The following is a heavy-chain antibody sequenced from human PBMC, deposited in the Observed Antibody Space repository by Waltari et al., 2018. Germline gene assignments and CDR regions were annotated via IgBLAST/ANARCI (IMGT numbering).Heavy chain of an antibody. J-gene: IGHJ5*02. V-gene: IGHV4-59*01. CDR1: GGSISSYY. CDR2: IYYSGST. Sequence: QVQLQESGPGLVKPSETLSLTCTVSGGSISSYYWSWIRQPPGKGLEWIGYIYYSGSTNYNPSLKSRVTISVDTSKNQFSLKLSSVTAADTAVYYCARGSAVAGPGNWFDPWGQGTLVTVSS. D-gene: IGHD6-19*01. CDR3: ARGSAVAGPGNWFDP.